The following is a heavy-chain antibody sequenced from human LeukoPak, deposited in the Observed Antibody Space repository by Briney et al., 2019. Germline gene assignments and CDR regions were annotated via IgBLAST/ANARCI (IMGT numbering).Heavy chain of an antibody. CDR1: GGSISSGSYY. CDR3: ARQLAGLAPPGFIDS. CDR2: IYTSGST. V-gene: IGHV4-61*02. J-gene: IGHJ4*02. Sequence: SQTLSLTCTVSGGSISSGSYYWSWIRQPAGKGLEWIGRIYTSGSTNYNPSLKSRVTISVDTSKNQFSLKLSSVTAADTAVYYCARQLAGLAPPGFIDSWGQGTLVAVSS. D-gene: IGHD3-3*02.